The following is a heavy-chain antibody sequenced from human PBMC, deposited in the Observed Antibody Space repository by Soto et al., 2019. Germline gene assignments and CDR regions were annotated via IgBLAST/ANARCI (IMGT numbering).Heavy chain of an antibody. Sequence: GGSLRLSCAASTLTVSLYGIQWVRQAPGKGLDWVAFISNDGGTQYYADSVKGRFSISRDNSMNTVDLHMNSLRAEDTAIYYCARDIWSGNYKWFDSWGQGTLVTVPS. CDR1: TLTVSLYG. CDR3: ARDIWSGNYKWFDS. J-gene: IGHJ5*01. D-gene: IGHD3-3*01. V-gene: IGHV3-30*03. CDR2: ISNDGGTQ.